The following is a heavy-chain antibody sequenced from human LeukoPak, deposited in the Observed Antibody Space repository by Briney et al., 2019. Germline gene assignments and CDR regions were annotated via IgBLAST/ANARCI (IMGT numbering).Heavy chain of an antibody. CDR2: ISAYNGNT. J-gene: IGHJ3*02. CDR1: GYTFTSYG. V-gene: IGHV1-18*01. CDR3: ARDPRIIVVVPAASTGDAFDI. D-gene: IGHD2-2*01. Sequence: GASVKVSYKASGYTFTSYGISWVRQAPGQGLEWMGWISAYNGNTNYAQKLQGRVTMTTDTSTSTAYAELRSLRSDDTAVYYCARDPRIIVVVPAASTGDAFDIWGQGTMVTVSS.